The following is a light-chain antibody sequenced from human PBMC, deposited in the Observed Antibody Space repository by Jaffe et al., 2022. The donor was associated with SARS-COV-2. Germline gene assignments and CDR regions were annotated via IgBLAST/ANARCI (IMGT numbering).Light chain of an antibody. Sequence: DVVMTQSPLYLPVTVGQPASISCKSSQSLVFRDGLIYVNWFQQRPGQTPRRLIYKVSNRDSGVPDRFSGSGSGTDFTLMISSVEAEDVGVYYCMQGTQWPWTVGQGTKVEIK. V-gene: IGKV2-30*01. J-gene: IGKJ1*01. CDR2: KVS. CDR1: QSLVFRDGLIY. CDR3: MQGTQWPWT.